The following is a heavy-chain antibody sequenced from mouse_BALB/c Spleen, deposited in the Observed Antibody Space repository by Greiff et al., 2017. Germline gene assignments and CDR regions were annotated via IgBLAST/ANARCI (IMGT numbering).Heavy chain of an antibody. J-gene: IGHJ1*01. D-gene: IGHD1-1*01. CDR3: ARPDYYGSSYGYFDV. Sequence: EVQLVESGGGLVQPGGSLKLSCAASGFTFSSYTMSWVRQTPEKRLEWVAYISNGGGSTYYPDTVKGRFTISRDNAKNTLYLQMSSLKSEDTAMYYCARPDYYGSSYGYFDVWGAGTTVTVSS. CDR1: GFTFSSYT. V-gene: IGHV5-12-2*01. CDR2: ISNGGGST.